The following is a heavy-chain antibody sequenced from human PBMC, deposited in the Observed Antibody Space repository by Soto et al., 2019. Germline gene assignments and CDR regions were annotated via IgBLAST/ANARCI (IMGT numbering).Heavy chain of an antibody. CDR1: GFTFSSYW. V-gene: IGHV3-74*01. CDR3: AVAVAGPTAIGY. Sequence: EVQLVESGGGLVQPGGSLRLSCAASGFTFSSYWMHWVRQAPGKGLVWVSRINSDGSSTSYADSVKGRFTISRDNAKNTPSLQMSRLRAEATAVYYCAVAVAGPTAIGYWGQGTLVTVSS. CDR2: INSDGSST. D-gene: IGHD6-19*01. J-gene: IGHJ4*02.